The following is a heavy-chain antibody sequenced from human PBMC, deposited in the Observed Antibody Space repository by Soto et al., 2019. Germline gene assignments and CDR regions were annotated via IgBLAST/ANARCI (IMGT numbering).Heavy chain of an antibody. V-gene: IGHV1-2*04. CDR3: ARENVVVPAAINNSGSWYLWAYYYYGMDV. CDR2: INPNSGGT. Sequence: ASVKVSCKASGYTFTGYYMHWVRQAPGQGLEWMGWINPNSGGTNYAQKFQGWVTMTRDTSISTAYMELSRLRSDDTAVCYWARENVVVPAAINNSGSWYLWAYYYYGMDVWGQGTTVTVSS. D-gene: IGHD2-2*01. CDR1: GYTFTGYY. J-gene: IGHJ6*02.